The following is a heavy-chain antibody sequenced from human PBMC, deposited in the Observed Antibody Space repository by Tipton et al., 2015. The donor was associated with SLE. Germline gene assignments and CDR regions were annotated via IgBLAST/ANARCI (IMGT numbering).Heavy chain of an antibody. CDR2: IYYSGST. V-gene: IGHV4-59*01. CDR1: GGSISSYY. Sequence: TLSLTCTVSGGSISSYYWSWIRQPPGQGLEWIGYIYYSGSTNYNPSLKSRVTISVDTSKNQFSLKLSSVTAADTAVYYCARGNPSLFDYWGQGTLVTVSS. J-gene: IGHJ4*02. D-gene: IGHD1-14*01. CDR3: ARGNPSLFDY.